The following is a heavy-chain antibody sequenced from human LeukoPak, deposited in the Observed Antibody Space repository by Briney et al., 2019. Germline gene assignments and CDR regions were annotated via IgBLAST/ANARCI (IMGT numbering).Heavy chain of an antibody. D-gene: IGHD6-19*01. J-gene: IGHJ6*02. V-gene: IGHV1-69*04. CDR1: GGTFSSYA. Sequence: SVKVSCKASGGTFSSYAISWVRQVPGQGLEWMGRIIPILGIANYAQKFQGRVTITADKSTSTAYMELSSLRSEDTAVYYCARDQEWLGYYYYGMDVWGQGTTVTVSS. CDR3: ARDQEWLGYYYYGMDV. CDR2: IIPILGIA.